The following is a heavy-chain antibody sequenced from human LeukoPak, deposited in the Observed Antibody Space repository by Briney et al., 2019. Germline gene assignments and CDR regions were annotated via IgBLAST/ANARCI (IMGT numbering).Heavy chain of an antibody. CDR1: GYTFTSYA. CDR3: ARDSIWGFGELSSWFDP. CDR2: INAGNGNT. J-gene: IGHJ5*02. V-gene: IGHV1-3*01. D-gene: IGHD3-10*01. Sequence: GASVKVSCKASGYTFTSYAMHWVRQAPGQRLEWMGWINAGNGNTKYSQKFQGRVTITRDTSASTAYMELSSLRSEDTAVYYCARDSIWGFGELSSWFDPWGQGTLVTVSS.